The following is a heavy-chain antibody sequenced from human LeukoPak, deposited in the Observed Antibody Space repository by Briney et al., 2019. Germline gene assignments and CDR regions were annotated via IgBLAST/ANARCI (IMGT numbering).Heavy chain of an antibody. CDR2: ISGSGGSR. CDR3: AKGDWNYELNWFDP. J-gene: IGHJ5*02. D-gene: IGHD1-7*01. CDR1: GFTFSSYA. V-gene: IGHV3-23*01. Sequence: GGSLRLSCAASGFTFSSYAMSWVRQAPGKGLEWVSAISGSGGSRYYADSVKGRFTISRDNSKNTLYLQMNSLRAEDTAVYYCAKGDWNYELNWFDPWGQGTLVTVSS.